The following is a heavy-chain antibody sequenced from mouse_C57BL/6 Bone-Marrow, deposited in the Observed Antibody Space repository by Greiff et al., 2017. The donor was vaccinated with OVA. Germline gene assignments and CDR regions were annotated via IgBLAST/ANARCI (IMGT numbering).Heavy chain of an antibody. V-gene: IGHV1-15*01. CDR3: TRCHYYGSGAWFAY. CDR1: GYTFTDYE. J-gene: IGHJ3*01. Sequence: VQLQQSGAELVRPGASVTLSCKASGYTFTDYEMHWVKQTPVHGLEWIGAIDPETGGTAYNQKFKGKAILTADKSSSTAYMELRSLTSEDSAVYYCTRCHYYGSGAWFAYWGQGTLVTVSA. D-gene: IGHD1-1*01. CDR2: IDPETGGT.